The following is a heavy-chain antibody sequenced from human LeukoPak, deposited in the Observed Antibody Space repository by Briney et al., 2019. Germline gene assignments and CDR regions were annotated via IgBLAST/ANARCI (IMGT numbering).Heavy chain of an antibody. CDR3: ARLLTAAGTGD. CDR1: GFTFTSHG. CDR2: ISGGGENT. D-gene: IGHD6-13*01. Sequence: GGSLRLSCAASGFTFTSHGMSWVRQAPGKGLDWVSSISGGGENTYYAGSVKGRFTISRDNSKNMLFMQMNSLRAEDTAVYYCARLLTAAGTGDWGQGTLVIVSS. J-gene: IGHJ1*01. V-gene: IGHV3-23*01.